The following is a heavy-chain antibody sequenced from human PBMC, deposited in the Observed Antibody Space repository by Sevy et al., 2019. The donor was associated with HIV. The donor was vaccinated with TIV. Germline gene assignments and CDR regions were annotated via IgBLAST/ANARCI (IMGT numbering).Heavy chain of an antibody. CDR3: ARDRQPGSIFGVLQSNLYFDK. D-gene: IGHD3-3*01. J-gene: IGHJ4*02. CDR2: IKQDGSEK. Sequence: GGSLRLSCAASGFTFSNYWMSWVRQAPGKGPEWVANIKQDGSEKYFVDSVKGRFSIARDNAKNSLYLQMNSLRAEDTAVYYCARDRQPGSIFGVLQSNLYFDKWGQGTLVTVSS. CDR1: GFTFSNYW. V-gene: IGHV3-7*01.